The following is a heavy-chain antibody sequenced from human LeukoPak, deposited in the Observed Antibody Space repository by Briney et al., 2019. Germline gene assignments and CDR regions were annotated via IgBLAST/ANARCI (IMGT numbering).Heavy chain of an antibody. D-gene: IGHD6-6*01. J-gene: IGHJ4*02. CDR3: ARGNTYSSSRGYYFDY. V-gene: IGHV3-30*04. CDR1: GFTFSSYA. Sequence: PGGSLSLSCAASGFTFSSYAMHRLRQAPGKGLEGVAVIYYDGSNKYYADSVKGRFTISGDNSKNTLYLQMNSLRAEDTAVYYCARGNTYSSSRGYYFDYWGQGTLVTVSS. CDR2: IYYDGSNK.